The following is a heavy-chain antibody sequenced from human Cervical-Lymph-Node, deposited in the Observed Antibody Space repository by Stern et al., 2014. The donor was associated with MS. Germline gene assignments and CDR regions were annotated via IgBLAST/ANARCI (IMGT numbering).Heavy chain of an antibody. Sequence: VQLVESGGGVVQPGRSLRLSCAASGFPFSSSGMHWVRQAPGQGLEWLASIWDDGSNRYYADSVKGRFTISRDNSKNTLYLQMNSLRAEDTAVYYCAREGGNTAEYFQHWGQGTLVTVSS. J-gene: IGHJ1*01. CDR1: GFPFSSSG. CDR2: IWDDGSNR. CDR3: AREGGNTAEYFQH. D-gene: IGHD4-23*01. V-gene: IGHV3-33*01.